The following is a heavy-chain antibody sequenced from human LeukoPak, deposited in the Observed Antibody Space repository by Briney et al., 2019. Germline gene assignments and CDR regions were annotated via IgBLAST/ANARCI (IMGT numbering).Heavy chain of an antibody. J-gene: IGHJ5*02. D-gene: IGHD6-19*01. V-gene: IGHV3-66*02. CDR2: IYSGGST. CDR3: AKNSGSQYNWFDP. Sequence: GGSLRLSCAASGFTVSSNYMSWVRQAPGKGLEWVSVIYSGGSTYYADSVKGRFTISRDNSKNTLYLQMNSLRAEDTAVYYCAKNSGSQYNWFDPWGQGTLVTVSS. CDR1: GFTVSSNY.